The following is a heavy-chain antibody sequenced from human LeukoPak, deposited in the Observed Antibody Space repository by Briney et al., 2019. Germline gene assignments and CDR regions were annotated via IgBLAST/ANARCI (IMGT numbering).Heavy chain of an antibody. V-gene: IGHV3-74*01. CDR1: GFTFSSYW. CDR2: INIDGSST. J-gene: IGHJ5*02. Sequence: GGSLRLSCAASGFTFSSYWMHWVRQAPGKGLVWVSRINIDGSSTNYADSVKGRFTISRDNAKNTLYLQMNGLRAEDTAVYYCARAVYYGSGTYVPWGQGTLVTVSS. CDR3: ARAVYYGSGTYVP. D-gene: IGHD3-10*01.